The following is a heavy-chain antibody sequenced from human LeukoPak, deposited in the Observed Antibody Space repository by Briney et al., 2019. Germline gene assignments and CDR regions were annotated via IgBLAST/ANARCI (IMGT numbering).Heavy chain of an antibody. CDR1: GGTINTYY. CDR2: IYSSGST. J-gene: IGHJ4*02. V-gene: IGHV4-59*01. CDR3: ARGKVPWY. Sequence: PSETLTLTCTVSGGTINTYYMSWIRQPPGRGLEWIGYIYSSGSTDYNPSLRSRVTISVDTSMNQFSLKLGSVTAADTAVYYCARGKVPWYWGQGTLVTVSS.